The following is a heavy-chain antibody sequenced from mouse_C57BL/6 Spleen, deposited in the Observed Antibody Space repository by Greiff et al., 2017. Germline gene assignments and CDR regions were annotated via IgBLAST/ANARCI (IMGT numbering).Heavy chain of an antibody. J-gene: IGHJ4*01. CDR1: GYTFTSYW. CDR2: IDPSDSYT. D-gene: IGHD2-4*01. Sequence: QVQLQQPGAELVKPGASVKLSCKASGYTFTSYWMQWVKQRPGQGLEWIGEIDPSDSYTNYNQKFKGKATLTVDTSSSTAYMQLSSLTSEDSAVYYCARYDYDLYYAMDYGGQGTSVTVSS. V-gene: IGHV1-50*01. CDR3: ARYDYDLYYAMDY.